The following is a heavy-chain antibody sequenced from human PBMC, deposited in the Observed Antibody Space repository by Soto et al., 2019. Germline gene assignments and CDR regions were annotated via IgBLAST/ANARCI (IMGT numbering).Heavy chain of an antibody. D-gene: IGHD5-18*01. CDR3: ACVDTAMVYSYYYYGMDV. J-gene: IGHJ6*02. Sequence: SVKVSCKASGCTFSSYAISCVRQAPGQGLEWMGGIIPIFGTANYAQKFQGRVTITADESTSTAYMELSSLRSEDTAVYYCACVDTAMVYSYYYYGMDVWGQGTTVTVSS. V-gene: IGHV1-69*13. CDR2: IIPIFGTA. CDR1: GCTFSSYA.